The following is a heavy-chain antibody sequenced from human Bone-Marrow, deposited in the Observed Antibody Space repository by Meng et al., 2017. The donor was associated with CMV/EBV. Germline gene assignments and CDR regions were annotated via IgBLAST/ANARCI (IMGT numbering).Heavy chain of an antibody. Sequence: GALKISCAASGFTFSSYAMSWVRQAPGKGLEWVSAISGSGGSTYYADSVKGRFTISRDNSKNTLYLQMNSLRAEDTAVYYCAKDSTYSNSWRESKPYYFDYWGQGTLVTVSS. D-gene: IGHD6-13*01. V-gene: IGHV3-23*01. J-gene: IGHJ4*02. CDR3: AKDSTYSNSWRESKPYYFDY. CDR2: ISGSGGST. CDR1: GFTFSSYA.